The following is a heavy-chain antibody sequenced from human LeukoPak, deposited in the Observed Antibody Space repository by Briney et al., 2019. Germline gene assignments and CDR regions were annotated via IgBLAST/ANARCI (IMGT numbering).Heavy chain of an antibody. J-gene: IGHJ4*02. CDR2: ISSSSSTI. V-gene: IGHV3-48*01. D-gene: IGHD5-12*01. Sequence: SGVSLSCSGSAYGFTFSGFRMKRHRQAPGLGLVGVSYISSSSSTIYYADSVKGRSTISRDNAKNSLYLQMNSLRAEDTAVYYCARDSGRYSGYDFYFDYWGQGTLVTVSS. CDR3: ARDSGRYSGYDFYFDY. CDR1: GFTFSGFR.